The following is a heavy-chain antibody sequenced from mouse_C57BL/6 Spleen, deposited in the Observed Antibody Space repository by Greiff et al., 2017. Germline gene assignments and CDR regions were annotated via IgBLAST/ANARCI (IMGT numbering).Heavy chain of an antibody. Sequence: VKLMESGPGLVQPSQSLSITCTVSGFSLTSYGVHWVRQSPGKGLEWLGVIWSGGSTDYNAAFISSLSISKDNSKSQVFFKMNSLQADDTAIYYCARKDGYYEAMDYWGQGTSVTVSS. CDR1: GFSLTSYG. J-gene: IGHJ4*01. CDR2: IWSGGST. D-gene: IGHD2-3*01. V-gene: IGHV2-2*01. CDR3: ARKDGYYEAMDY.